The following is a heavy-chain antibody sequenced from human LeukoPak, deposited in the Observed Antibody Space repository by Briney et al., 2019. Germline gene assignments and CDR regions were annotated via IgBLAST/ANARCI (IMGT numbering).Heavy chain of an antibody. D-gene: IGHD5-12*01. V-gene: IGHV4-59*01. CDR2: IYHSGST. CDR1: GGSISTYY. J-gene: IGHJ4*02. Sequence: ASETLSLTCTLSGGSISTYYWGWIRQPPGKGLEWIGYIYHSGSTNYNPSLKSRVTISVDTSKNQFSLKLSSVTAADTAGYYCARGGGYASPIGYWGQGALVTVSS. CDR3: ARGGGYASPIGY.